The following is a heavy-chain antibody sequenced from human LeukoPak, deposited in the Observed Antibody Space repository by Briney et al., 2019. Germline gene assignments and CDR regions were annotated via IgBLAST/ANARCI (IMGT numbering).Heavy chain of an antibody. V-gene: IGHV3-48*01. Sequence: QPGGSLRLSCATSGFTFSSYSMNWVRQAPGKGLEWVSYISTGSTNIKQADSVKGRFTIPRDNAKNSLYLQMNSLRAEDTAVYYCARDLDWAFDYWGQGILVTVSS. CDR3: ARDLDWAFDY. CDR1: GFTFSSYS. D-gene: IGHD3-9*01. CDR2: ISTGSTNI. J-gene: IGHJ4*02.